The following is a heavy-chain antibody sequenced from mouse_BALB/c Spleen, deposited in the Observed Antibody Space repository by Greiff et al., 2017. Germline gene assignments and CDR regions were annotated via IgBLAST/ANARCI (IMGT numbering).Heavy chain of an antibody. CDR1: GLNIKDTY. J-gene: IGHJ2*01. CDR2: IDPANGNT. D-gene: IGHD2-1*01. Sequence: EVQGVESGAELVKPGASVKLSCTASGLNIKDTYMHWVKQRPEQGLEWIGRIDPANGNTKYDPKFQGKATITADTSSNTAYLQLSSLTSEDTAVYYCARGNYETVYFDYWGQGTTLTVSS. CDR3: ARGNYETVYFDY. V-gene: IGHV14-3*02.